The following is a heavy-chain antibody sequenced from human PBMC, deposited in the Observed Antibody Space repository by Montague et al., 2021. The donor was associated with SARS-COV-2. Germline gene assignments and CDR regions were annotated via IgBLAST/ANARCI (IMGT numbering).Heavy chain of an antibody. J-gene: IGHJ3*02. Sequence: GSSTYYADSVKGRFTISRDNSKNTLYLQMNSLRAEDTAVYYCAKDVATKYDFWSGYLYYALDIWGQGKMVTVSS. CDR2: GSST. V-gene: IGHV3-23*03. D-gene: IGHD3-3*01. CDR3: AKDVATKYDFWSGYLYYALDI.